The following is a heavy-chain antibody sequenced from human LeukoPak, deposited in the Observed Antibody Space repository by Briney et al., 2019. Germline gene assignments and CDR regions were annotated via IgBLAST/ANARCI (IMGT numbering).Heavy chain of an antibody. CDR1: GGSISSGDYY. Sequence: SETLSLTCTVSGGSISSGDYYWNWIRQPPGKGLEWIGYIYYSGSTYYNPSLKSRVTISVDTSKNQFSLRLSSVTAADTAVYYCARERGGVWFGELSPFDYWGQGTLVTVSS. V-gene: IGHV4-30-4*01. CDR3: ARERGGVWFGELSPFDY. D-gene: IGHD3-10*01. CDR2: IYYSGST. J-gene: IGHJ4*02.